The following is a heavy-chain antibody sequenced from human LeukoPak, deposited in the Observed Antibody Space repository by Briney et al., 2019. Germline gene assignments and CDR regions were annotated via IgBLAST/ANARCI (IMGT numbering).Heavy chain of an antibody. V-gene: IGHV4-39*01. CDR2: IYYSGST. CDR3: ARPYSTGDFWSGYFWFDP. Sequence: SETLSLTCTVPGGSISSSSYYWGWIRQPPGKGLEWIGSIYYSGSTYYNPSLKSRVTISVDTSKNQFSLKLSSVTAADTAVYYCARPYSTGDFWSGYFWFDPWGQGTLVTVSS. J-gene: IGHJ5*02. CDR1: GGSISSSSYY. D-gene: IGHD3-3*01.